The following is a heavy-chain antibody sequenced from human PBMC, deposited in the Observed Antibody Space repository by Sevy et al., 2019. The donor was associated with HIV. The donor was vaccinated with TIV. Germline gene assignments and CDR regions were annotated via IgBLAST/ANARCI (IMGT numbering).Heavy chain of an antibody. CDR3: AKDRTYSLGWYYLDH. V-gene: IGHV3-23*01. CDR1: GFTFGNYA. CDR2: ISGSTIDT. D-gene: IGHD6-19*01. Sequence: GGSLRLSCAASGFTFGNYAMNWVRQAPGKGLEWVSSISGSTIDTSYADSVKGRFTISRDNSQNTLYLEMNSLRAEDTAVYYWAKDRTYSLGWYYLDHWCQGTLVTVSS. J-gene: IGHJ4*02.